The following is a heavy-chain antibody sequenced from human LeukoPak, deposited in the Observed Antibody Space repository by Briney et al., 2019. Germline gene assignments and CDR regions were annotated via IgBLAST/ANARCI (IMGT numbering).Heavy chain of an antibody. CDR2: IKQDGSEK. CDR3: ARRYFDI. V-gene: IGHV3-7*01. CDR1: GSTFSSYW. J-gene: IGHJ3*02. D-gene: IGHD3-9*01. Sequence: GGSLRLSCAASGSTFSSYWMSWVRQAPGKGLEWVANIKQDGSEKSKNSLYLQMNSLRAEDTAVYYCARRYFDIWGQGTMVTVSS.